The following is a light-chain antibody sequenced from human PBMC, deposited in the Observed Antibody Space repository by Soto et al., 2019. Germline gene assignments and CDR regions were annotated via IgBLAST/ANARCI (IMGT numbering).Light chain of an antibody. CDR3: QQYGSSPWG. V-gene: IGKV3-20*01. CDR2: GAS. Sequence: EIVLTQSPGTLSLSPGERATLSCRASQSVSSSYLAWYQQKPGQAPRLLIYGASSRATGIPDRFSGSGSGTDFTLTISRPEPEDFAVYYCQQYGSSPWGFGQGTKVDIK. CDR1: QSVSSSY. J-gene: IGKJ1*01.